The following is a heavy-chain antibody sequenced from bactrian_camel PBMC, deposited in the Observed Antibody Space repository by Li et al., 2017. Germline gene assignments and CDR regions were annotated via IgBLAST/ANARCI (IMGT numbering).Heavy chain of an antibody. CDR1: GYTYNRNC. CDR2: IATGSGNT. V-gene: IGHV3S1*01. CDR3: AVDFNSGFTCNFFSALSERQGY. J-gene: IGHJ4*01. Sequence: VQLVESGGGLVQPGGSLRLSCAASGYTYNRNCMAWFRQAPGKEREGVARIATGSGNTYYADSVKGRFTISRDYAQNTLYLQMNSLKPEDTAIYYCAVDFNSGFTCNFFSALSERQGYWGQGTQVTVS. D-gene: IGHD1*01.